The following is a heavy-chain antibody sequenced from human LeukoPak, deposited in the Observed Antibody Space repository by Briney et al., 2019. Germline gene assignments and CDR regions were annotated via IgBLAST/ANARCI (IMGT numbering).Heavy chain of an antibody. Sequence: GASVKVSCKASGYTFTGYFMHWVRQAPGQGLEWMGWINPNSGGTNYAQKFQGRVNMTWDMSIATAYMVLSSLRPDDTAVYYCARGGYLDSLGHYFYYYYMDVWGKGTTVTVSS. D-gene: IGHD3/OR15-3a*01. CDR2: INPNSGGT. CDR1: GYTFTGYF. V-gene: IGHV1-2*02. CDR3: ARGGYLDSLGHYFYYYYMDV. J-gene: IGHJ6*03.